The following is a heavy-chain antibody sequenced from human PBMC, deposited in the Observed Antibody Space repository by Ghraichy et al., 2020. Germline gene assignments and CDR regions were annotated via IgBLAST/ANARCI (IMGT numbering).Heavy chain of an antibody. CDR2: ISGTGTTT. D-gene: IGHD6-19*01. J-gene: IGHJ6*02. CDR1: GFTFSSNYA. V-gene: IGHV3-23*01. Sequence: GESLNISCAASGFTFSSNYAMSWVRQAPGKGLEWVSGISGTGTTTYDADSVKGRFTISRDNSKNTLYLQMNSLRAEDTAVYYCAKDRTHSTGFGLDYYYGMDVWGQGTTVTVSS. CDR3: AKDRTHSTGFGLDYYYGMDV.